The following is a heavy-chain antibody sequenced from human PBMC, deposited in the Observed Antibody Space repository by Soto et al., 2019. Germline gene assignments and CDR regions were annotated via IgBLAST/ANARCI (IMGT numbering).Heavy chain of an antibody. CDR1: GYTFTSYY. CDR2: INPSGGST. D-gene: IGHD6-6*01. J-gene: IGHJ4*02. V-gene: IGHV1-46*01. Sequence: ASVKVSCKASGYTFTSYYMHWVRQAPGQGLEWMGIINPSGGSTSYAQKFQGRVTMTRDTSTSTVYMELNSLRAEDTAVYYCAIGSIAARRYWGQGTLVTVSS. CDR3: AIGSIAARRY.